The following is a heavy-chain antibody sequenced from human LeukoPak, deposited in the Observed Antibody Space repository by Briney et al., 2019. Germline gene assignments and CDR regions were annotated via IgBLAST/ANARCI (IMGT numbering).Heavy chain of an antibody. CDR2: ISGSGGST. Sequence: GGSLRLSCAASGFTFSSYAMSWVRQAPGKGLEWVSAISGSGGSTYYADSVKGRFTISRDNSKNALYLQMNSLRAEDTAVYYCATPLDYYDRSDSHQGGDWGQGTLVTVSS. D-gene: IGHD3-22*01. J-gene: IGHJ4*02. V-gene: IGHV3-23*01. CDR1: GFTFSSYA. CDR3: ATPLDYYDRSDSHQGGD.